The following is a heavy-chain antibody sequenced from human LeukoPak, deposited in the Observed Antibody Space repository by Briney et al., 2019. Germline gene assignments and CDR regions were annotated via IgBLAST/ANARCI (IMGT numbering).Heavy chain of an antibody. J-gene: IGHJ4*02. D-gene: IGHD6-13*01. CDR1: GYTFTGYY. V-gene: IGHV1-2*02. CDR3: ATPGPYSSSWYLFDY. CDR2: INPNSGGT. Sequence: GASVKVSCKASGYTFTGYYMHWVRQAPGQGLEWMGWINPNSGGTNYAQKFQGRVTMTRDTSISTAYMKLSRLRSDDTAVYYCATPGPYSSSWYLFDYWGQGTLVTVSS.